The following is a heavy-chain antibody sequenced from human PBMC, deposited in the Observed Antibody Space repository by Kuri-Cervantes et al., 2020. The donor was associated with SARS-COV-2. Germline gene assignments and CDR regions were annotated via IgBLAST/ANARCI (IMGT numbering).Heavy chain of an antibody. CDR2: ISSNSNTI. D-gene: IGHD3-10*01. J-gene: IGHJ4*02. V-gene: IGHV3-48*01. CDR3: ARDRRGDY. Sequence: GESLKISCAASGFTFSSYSMNWVRQAPGKGLEWVSYISSNSNTIYYADSVKGRFTISRDNAKNSLYLQMNSLRVEDTAVYYCARDRRGDYWGQGTLVTVSS. CDR1: GFTFSSYS.